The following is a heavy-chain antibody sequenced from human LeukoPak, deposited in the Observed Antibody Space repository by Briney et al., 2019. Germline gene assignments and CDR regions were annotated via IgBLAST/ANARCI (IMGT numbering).Heavy chain of an antibody. Sequence: GGSLRLSCTASGFTFNNFAMSWVRQAPGKGLEWVSGISGSAVSTFYADSVKGRFTISRDNSKTTLYLHMDSLRVEDTAVYYCAKGENDSGWYNWFDPWGQGTLVTVSS. J-gene: IGHJ5*02. CDR1: GFTFNNFA. D-gene: IGHD6-19*01. V-gene: IGHV3-23*01. CDR2: ISGSAVST. CDR3: AKGENDSGWYNWFDP.